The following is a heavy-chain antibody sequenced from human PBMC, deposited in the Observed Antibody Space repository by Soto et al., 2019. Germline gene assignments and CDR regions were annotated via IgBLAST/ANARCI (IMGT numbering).Heavy chain of an antibody. Sequence: GESLKISCKGSGNSFTSNWISWVRQMPGKGLEWMGRIDPSDSYTNYSPSFQGHVTISADKSISTAYLQYSSLKASDTAMYYCASNHSHNSYYSAMDVWGQGTTVTVSS. V-gene: IGHV5-10-1*01. CDR2: IDPSDSYT. D-gene: IGHD2-15*01. J-gene: IGHJ6*02. CDR1: GNSFTSNW. CDR3: ASNHSHNSYYSAMDV.